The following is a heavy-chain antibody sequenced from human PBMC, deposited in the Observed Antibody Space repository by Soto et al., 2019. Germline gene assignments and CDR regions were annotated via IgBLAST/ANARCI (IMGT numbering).Heavy chain of an antibody. Sequence: PGGSLRLSCAPSGFTFSTYTMNWVRQAPGKGLEWVSSISSSSGYMYYADSVKGRFTISRDNAKKSLYLQMNSLRAEDTAVYYSARDGSSNSWYSTDVWGQGTTVNVSS. CDR2: ISSSSGYM. D-gene: IGHD2-2*02. CDR1: GFTFSTYT. V-gene: IGHV3-21*01. J-gene: IGHJ6*02. CDR3: ARDGSSNSWYSTDV.